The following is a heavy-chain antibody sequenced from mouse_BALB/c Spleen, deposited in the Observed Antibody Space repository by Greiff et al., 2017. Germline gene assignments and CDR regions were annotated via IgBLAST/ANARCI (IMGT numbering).Heavy chain of an antibody. V-gene: IGHV1-69*01. Sequence: QVQLQQPGAELVMPGASVKMSCKASGYTFTDYWMHWVKQRPGQGLEWIGAIDTSDSYTSYNQKFKGKATLTVDESSSTAYMQLSSLTSEDSAVYYCARGDYRYGPWFAYWGQGTLVTVSA. CDR2: IDTSDSYT. J-gene: IGHJ3*01. CDR3: ARGDYRYGPWFAY. CDR1: GYTFTDYW. D-gene: IGHD2-14*01.